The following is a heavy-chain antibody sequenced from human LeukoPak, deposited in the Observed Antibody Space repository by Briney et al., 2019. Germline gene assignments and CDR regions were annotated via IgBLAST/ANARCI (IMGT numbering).Heavy chain of an antibody. CDR3: AREVVATASAFDC. CDR2: IKDDGSVK. J-gene: IGHJ4*02. V-gene: IGHV3-7*03. D-gene: IGHD2-21*01. CDR1: GFTFSTYT. Sequence: GGSLRLSCVASGFTFSTYTMNWIRQAPGKGLEWVANIKDDGSVKNHVDSLKGRFSISRDNARNSLYLQISSLRAEDTAVYYCAREVVATASAFDCWGQGTLVTVSS.